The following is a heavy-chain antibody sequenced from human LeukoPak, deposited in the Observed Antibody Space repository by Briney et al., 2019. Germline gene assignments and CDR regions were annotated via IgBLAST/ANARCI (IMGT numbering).Heavy chain of an antibody. V-gene: IGHV3-53*01. Sequence: GGSLRLSCAASGFTVSSNYMSWVRQAPGKGLECVSVIYSGGTTYYADSVKGRFTISRDSSKNTLYLQMNSLRAEDTAVYYCAKDHRCSGGSCYPNPDYWGQGTLVTVSS. CDR1: GFTVSSNY. CDR3: AKDHRCSGGSCYPNPDY. CDR2: IYSGGTT. D-gene: IGHD2-15*01. J-gene: IGHJ4*02.